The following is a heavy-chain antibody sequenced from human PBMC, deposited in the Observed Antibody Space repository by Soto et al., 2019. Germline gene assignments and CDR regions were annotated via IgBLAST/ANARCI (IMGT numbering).Heavy chain of an antibody. CDR3: ARVTAMVLYYFDY. CDR1: GGSISSSNW. J-gene: IGHJ4*02. V-gene: IGHV4-4*02. Sequence: SETLSLTCAVSGGSISSSNWWSWVRHPPGKGLEWIGEIYHSGSTNYNPSLKSRVTISVDKSKNQFSLKLRSVTAADTAVYYCARVTAMVLYYFDYWGQGTLVTVSS. D-gene: IGHD5-18*01. CDR2: IYHSGST.